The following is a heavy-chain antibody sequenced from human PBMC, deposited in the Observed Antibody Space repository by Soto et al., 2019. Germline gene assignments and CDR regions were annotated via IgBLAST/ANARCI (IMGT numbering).Heavy chain of an antibody. Sequence: SGPTLVNPTQTLTLTCTFSGFSLITTGVGVGWIRQPPGKALEWLALIFWDDYKRYSPSLNNRLTITKDTSKNEVVLTMTNMDPADTATYYCAYRLPISLVRERNNWFDPWGQGTRVTVSS. V-gene: IGHV2-5*02. J-gene: IGHJ5*02. D-gene: IGHD3-10*01. CDR3: AYRLPISLVRERNNWFDP. CDR1: GFSLITTGVG. CDR2: IFWDDYK.